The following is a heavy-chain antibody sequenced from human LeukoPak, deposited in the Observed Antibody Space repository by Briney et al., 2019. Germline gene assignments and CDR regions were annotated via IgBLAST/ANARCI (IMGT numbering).Heavy chain of an antibody. Sequence: GASVKVSCKASGYTFTGYYMHWVRQAPGQGLEWMGWINPNSGGTNYAQKFQGRVTMTRDTSISTAYMELSRLRSDDTAVHYCARDRGEMATIWSYDYWGQGTLVTVSS. CDR3: ARDRGEMATIWSYDY. V-gene: IGHV1-2*02. CDR2: INPNSGGT. CDR1: GYTFTGYY. J-gene: IGHJ4*02. D-gene: IGHD5-24*01.